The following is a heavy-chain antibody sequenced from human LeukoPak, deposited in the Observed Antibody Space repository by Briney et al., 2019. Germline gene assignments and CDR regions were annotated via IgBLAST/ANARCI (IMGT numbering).Heavy chain of an antibody. D-gene: IGHD6-13*01. V-gene: IGHV3-11*06. CDR3: ARFIAAAGRDYFDY. CDR2: ISSSSSYT. CDR1: GFTFSDYY. Sequence: GGSLRLSCAASGFTFSDYYMSWIRQPPGKGLEWVSYISSSSSYTNYADSVKGRFTISRDNAKNSLYLQMNSLRAEDTAVYYCARFIAAAGRDYFDYWGQGTLVTVSS. J-gene: IGHJ4*02.